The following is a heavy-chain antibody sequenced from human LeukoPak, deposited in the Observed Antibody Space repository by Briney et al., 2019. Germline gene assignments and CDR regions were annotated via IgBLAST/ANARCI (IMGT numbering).Heavy chain of an antibody. CDR3: ETPGKVVVVYFDY. CDR2: ISGSGGST. V-gene: IGHV3-23*01. D-gene: IGHD3-22*01. Sequence: GGSLRLSSAPSRFTPSSYAMSWVRDAPGKGLEGVSAISGSGGSTYYADSRKGRFTISRDTSKNTRYLQINSPRAEDTAVYYCETPGKVVVVYFDYWGQGTLVTVSS. CDR1: RFTPSSYA. J-gene: IGHJ4*02.